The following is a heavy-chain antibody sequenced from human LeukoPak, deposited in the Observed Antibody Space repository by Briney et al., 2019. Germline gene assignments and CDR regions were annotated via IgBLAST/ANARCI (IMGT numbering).Heavy chain of an antibody. Sequence: GGSLRLSCAASGFTFNSYAMAWVRQAPGKGLEWVSAISGSGVTTYYADSVRGRFTISRDNSKNTLFLQMISLRAEDTAVYYCATWPTWPFAPFDYWGQGTLVTVSS. V-gene: IGHV3-23*01. J-gene: IGHJ4*02. CDR1: GFTFNSYA. CDR3: ATWPTWPFAPFDY. D-gene: IGHD3-10*01. CDR2: ISGSGVTT.